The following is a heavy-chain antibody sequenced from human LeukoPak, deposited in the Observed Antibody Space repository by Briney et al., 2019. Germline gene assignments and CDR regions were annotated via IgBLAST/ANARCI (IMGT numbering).Heavy chain of an antibody. CDR1: GFTFSSDA. CDR3: ARDVKYSSGWYQSDYYGMDV. CDR2: IYSGGST. J-gene: IGHJ6*02. V-gene: IGHV3-66*01. Sequence: GGSLRLSCAASGFTFSSDAMSWVRQAPGKGLEWVSVIYSGGSTYYADSVKGRFTISRDNSKNTLYLQMNSLRAEDTAVYYCARDVKYSSGWYQSDYYGMDVWGQGTTVTVSS. D-gene: IGHD6-19*01.